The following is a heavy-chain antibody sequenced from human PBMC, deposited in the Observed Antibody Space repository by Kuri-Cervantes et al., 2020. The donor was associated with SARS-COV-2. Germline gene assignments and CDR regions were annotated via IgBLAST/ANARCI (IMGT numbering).Heavy chain of an antibody. CDR1: GLLFSASA. CDR2: VRGKANNYAT. Sequence: GGSLRLSCEVSGLLFSASAIHWVRQGSGKGLEWVGRVRGKANNYATAYAASVKGRFTISRDDSKNMAYLQTNSLKTEDTAVYYCTTLIDYWGQGALVTVSS. V-gene: IGHV3-73*01. J-gene: IGHJ4*02. CDR3: TTLIDY.